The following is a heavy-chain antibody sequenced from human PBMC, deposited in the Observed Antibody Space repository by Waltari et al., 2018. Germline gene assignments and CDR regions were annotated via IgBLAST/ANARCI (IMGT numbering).Heavy chain of an antibody. CDR2: IYSSGSA. D-gene: IGHD6-19*01. V-gene: IGHV4-4*07. CDR3: ARVGSGWYGGEFDY. Sequence: QVQLQESGPGLVKSSETLSLTCSVSGVSISRYYWSWVRQPAGKGLEWIGRIYSSGSADYNPSLKSRVTMSVDTSKNPFSLKLTSVTAADTAVYYCARVGSGWYGGEFDYWGQGALVTVSS. CDR1: GVSISRYY. J-gene: IGHJ4*02.